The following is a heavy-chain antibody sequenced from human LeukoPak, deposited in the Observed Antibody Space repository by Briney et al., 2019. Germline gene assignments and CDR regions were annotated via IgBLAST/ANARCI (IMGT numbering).Heavy chain of an antibody. V-gene: IGHV3-43*02. CDR1: GFTFDDYA. D-gene: IGHD6-19*01. Sequence: GGALRLSCAASGFTFDDYAMHWVRPAPGKGLEWVSLISGDGGSKYDPDSGKVRLTSSRANSKNSLYLQMNSLRTEDTALYSCAKEPYSSGWYPFDYWAREPWSPSPQ. CDR3: AKEPYSSGWYPFDY. J-gene: IGHJ4*02. CDR2: ISGDGGSK.